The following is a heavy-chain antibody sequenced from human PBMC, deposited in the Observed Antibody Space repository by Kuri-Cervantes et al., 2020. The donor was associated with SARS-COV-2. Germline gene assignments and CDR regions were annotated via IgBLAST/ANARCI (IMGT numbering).Heavy chain of an antibody. CDR3: ARTVGATPPYYYGMDV. CDR1: GFTFSDYY. Sequence: GESLKISCAASGFTFSDYYMSWIRQAPGKGLEWVSYISSSSSYTNYADSVKGRFTISRDNAKNSLYLQMNSLRAEDTAVYYCARTVGATPPYYYGMDVWGQGTTVTVSS. CDR2: ISSSSSYT. V-gene: IGHV3-11*06. J-gene: IGHJ6*02. D-gene: IGHD1-26*01.